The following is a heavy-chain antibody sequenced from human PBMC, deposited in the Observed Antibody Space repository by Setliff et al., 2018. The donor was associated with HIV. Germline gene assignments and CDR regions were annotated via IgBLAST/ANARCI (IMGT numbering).Heavy chain of an antibody. V-gene: IGHV4-61*02. CDR2: IYTSGST. J-gene: IGHJ6*02. CDR1: GGSIGSGTYY. Sequence: PSETLSLTCTVSGGSIGSGTYYWSWVRQAAGKGLEWIGRIYTSGSTNYNPSLKSRVTMSLDTSKNQFSLKLSSVTAADTAVYYCARENGRTNYYYYYGMDVWGQGTTVTVSS. CDR3: ARENGRTNYYYYYGMDV.